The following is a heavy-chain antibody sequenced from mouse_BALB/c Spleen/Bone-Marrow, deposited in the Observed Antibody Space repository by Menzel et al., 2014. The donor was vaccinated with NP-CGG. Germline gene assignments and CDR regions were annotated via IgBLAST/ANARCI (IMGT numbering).Heavy chain of an antibody. CDR1: GFSLTNYG. V-gene: IGHV2-9*02. CDR3: ARVTPSAVGAMDY. Sequence: VMLVESGPGLVAPSQSLSITCTVSGFSLTNYGVHWVRQPPGKGLEWLGVIWAGGSTNYNSALMSRLSISKDNSKSQVFLKMNSLQTDDTAMYYCARVTPSAVGAMDYWGQGTSVTVSS. CDR2: IWAGGST. J-gene: IGHJ4*01. D-gene: IGHD3-2*02.